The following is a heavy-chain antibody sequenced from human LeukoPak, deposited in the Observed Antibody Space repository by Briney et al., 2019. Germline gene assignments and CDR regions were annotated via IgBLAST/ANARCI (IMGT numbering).Heavy chain of an antibody. D-gene: IGHD2-15*01. V-gene: IGHV1-8*02. CDR3: ARAGGYCGRISCPYYFDY. J-gene: IGHJ4*02. CDR2: MNPNSGNT. CDR1: GYPFTGYY. Sequence: GASVKVSCKASGYPFTGYYIHWMRQAPGQGLEWMGWMNPNSGNTGYVQKFQGRVTMTRNTSISTAYMELSSLRSEDTAVYYCARAGGYCGRISCPYYFDYWGQGSLVAVSS.